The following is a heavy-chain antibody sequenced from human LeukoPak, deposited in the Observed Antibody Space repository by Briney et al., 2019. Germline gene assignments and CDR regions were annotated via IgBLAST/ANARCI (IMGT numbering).Heavy chain of an antibody. Sequence: GGSLRLSCGASGFMFSSGAMSWVRQAPGKGLEWVSSISSSSSYIYYADSVKGRFTISRDNAKNSLYLQMNSLRAEDTAVYYCARDVITGTLRAFDIWGQGTMVTVSS. CDR2: ISSSSSYI. J-gene: IGHJ3*02. D-gene: IGHD1-7*01. CDR1: GFMFSSGA. CDR3: ARDVITGTLRAFDI. V-gene: IGHV3-21*01.